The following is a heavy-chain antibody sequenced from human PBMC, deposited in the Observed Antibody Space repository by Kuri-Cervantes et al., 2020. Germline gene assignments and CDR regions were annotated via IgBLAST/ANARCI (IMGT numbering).Heavy chain of an antibody. CDR2: INHSGST. V-gene: IGHV4-34*01. CDR1: GGSISSYY. D-gene: IGHD3-10*01. Sequence: GSLRLSCTVSGGSISSYYWSWIRQPPGRGLEWIGEINHSGSTNYNPSLKSRVTISVDTSKNQFSLKLSSVTAADTAVYYCARGSSSGSGSYWRGAASTNYYGMDVWGQGTTVTVSS. J-gene: IGHJ6*02. CDR3: ARGSSSGSGSYWRGAASTNYYGMDV.